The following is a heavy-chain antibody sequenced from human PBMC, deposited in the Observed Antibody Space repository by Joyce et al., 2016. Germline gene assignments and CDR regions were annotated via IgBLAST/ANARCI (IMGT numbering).Heavy chain of an antibody. D-gene: IGHD5-24*01. CDR3: ARAGRNTQFYFDY. Sequence: QVQLVQSGAEMKKPGASVKVSCTASGYSFTRYGISWVRQAPEQGPEWVGWISGYNGNTRFAQRLQGRITITTDTSANTAYMDLMSLRSDDTAVYYCARAGRNTQFYFDYWGQGTLVTVSS. CDR1: GYSFTRYG. J-gene: IGHJ4*02. V-gene: IGHV1-18*04. CDR2: ISGYNGNT.